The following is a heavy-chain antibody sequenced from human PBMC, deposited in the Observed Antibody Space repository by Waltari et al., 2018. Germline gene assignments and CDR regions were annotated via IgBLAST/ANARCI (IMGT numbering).Heavy chain of an antibody. CDR3: ARTITMVQGSPALYYMDV. Sequence: EVQLVQSGAEVKKPGESLKISCKGSGYSFTSYWIGWVRQMPGKGLEWMGIIYPGDSDTRYSPSFQGQVTISADKSISTAYLQWSSLKASDTAMYYCARTITMVQGSPALYYMDVWGKGTTVTVSS. CDR2: IYPGDSDT. V-gene: IGHV5-51*01. D-gene: IGHD3-10*01. J-gene: IGHJ6*03. CDR1: GYSFTSYW.